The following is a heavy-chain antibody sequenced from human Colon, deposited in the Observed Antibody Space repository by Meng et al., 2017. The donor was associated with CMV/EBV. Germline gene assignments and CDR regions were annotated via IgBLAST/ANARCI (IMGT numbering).Heavy chain of an antibody. CDR2: IYYSGST. Sequence: SETLSLTCTVSGGSISSSSYYWGWIRQPPGKGLEWIGSIYYSGSTYYNPSLKSRVTISVDTSKNQFSLKLSSVTAADTAVYYCASQRIVVVIAKDGMDVWGQGTTVTVSS. V-gene: IGHV4-39*01. CDR3: ASQRIVVVIAKDGMDV. J-gene: IGHJ6*02. CDR1: GGSISSSSYY. D-gene: IGHD2-21*01.